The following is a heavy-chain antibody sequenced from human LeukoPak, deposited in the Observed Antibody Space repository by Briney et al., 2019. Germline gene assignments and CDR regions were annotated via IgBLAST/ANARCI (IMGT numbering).Heavy chain of an antibody. CDR1: GFTFSTYG. D-gene: IGHD3-10*01. CDR2: INPNSGGT. Sequence: GRSLRLSCEASGFTFSTYGMHWVRQAPGQGLERMGWINPNSGGTNYAQKFQGRVTMTRDTSISTAYMELSRLRSDDTAVYYCARDETDYYGSGNNWFDPWGQGTLVTVSS. CDR3: ARDETDYYGSGNNWFDP. V-gene: IGHV1-2*02. J-gene: IGHJ5*02.